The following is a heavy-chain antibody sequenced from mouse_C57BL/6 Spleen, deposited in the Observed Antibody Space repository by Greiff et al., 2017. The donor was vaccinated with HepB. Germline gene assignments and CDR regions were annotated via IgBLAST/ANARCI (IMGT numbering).Heavy chain of an antibody. CDR1: GYTFTSYW. CDR2: IHPNSGST. J-gene: IGHJ2*01. D-gene: IGHD3-2*02. Sequence: QVHVKQPGAELVKPGASVKLSCKASGYTFTSYWMHWVKQRPGQGLEWIGMIHPNSGSTNYNEKFKSKATLTVDKSSSTAYMQLSSLTSEDSAVYYCARSAAAQATDYWGQGTTLTVSS. CDR3: ARSAAAQATDY. V-gene: IGHV1-64*01.